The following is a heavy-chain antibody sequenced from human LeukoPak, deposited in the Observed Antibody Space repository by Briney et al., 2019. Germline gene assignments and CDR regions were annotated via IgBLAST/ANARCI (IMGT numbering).Heavy chain of an antibody. CDR1: GFTFDDYG. CDR2: IKQDGSEK. Sequence: PGGSLRLSCAASGFTFDDYGMSWVRQAPGKGLEWVANIKQDGSEKYYVDSVKGRFTISRDNAKNSLYLQMNSLRAEDTAVYYCARDLGWDSAQVTDWGQGTLVTVSS. V-gene: IGHV3-7*01. CDR3: ARDLGWDSAQVTD. D-gene: IGHD1-26*01. J-gene: IGHJ4*02.